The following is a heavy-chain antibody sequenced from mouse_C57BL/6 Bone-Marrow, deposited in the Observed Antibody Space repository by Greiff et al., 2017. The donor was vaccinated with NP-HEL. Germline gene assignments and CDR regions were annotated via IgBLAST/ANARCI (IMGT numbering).Heavy chain of an antibody. CDR1: GYSITSGYY. V-gene: IGHV3-6*01. Sequence: EVKLVESGPGLVKPSQSLSLTCSVTGYSITSGYYWNWIRQFPGNKLEWMGYISYDGSNNYNPSLKNRISITRDTSKNQFFLKLNSVTTEDTATYYWARDATWFAYWGQGTLVTVSA. CDR3: ARDATWFAY. J-gene: IGHJ3*01. CDR2: ISYDGSN.